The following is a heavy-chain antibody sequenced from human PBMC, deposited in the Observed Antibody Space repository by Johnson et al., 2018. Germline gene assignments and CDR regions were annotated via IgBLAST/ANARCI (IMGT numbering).Heavy chain of an antibody. CDR1: GFTFSSYA. D-gene: IGHD3-10*01. CDR3: ARSLTRVRGIMGFDP. J-gene: IGHJ5*02. V-gene: IGHV3-30-3*01. CDR2: ISYEGSTE. Sequence: VPLVGSGGGVVQPGRSLRLSFAASGFTFSSYAMHWVRQAPGKGLEWVASISYEGSTEYYADSVEGRFTISRDNSKNTLYLQMSCLRAEDTAVYYCARSLTRVRGIMGFDPWGQGTLVTVSS.